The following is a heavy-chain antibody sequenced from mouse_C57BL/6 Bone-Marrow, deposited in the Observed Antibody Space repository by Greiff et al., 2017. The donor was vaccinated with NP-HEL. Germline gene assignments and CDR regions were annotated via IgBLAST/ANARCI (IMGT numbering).Heavy chain of an antibody. V-gene: IGHV1-69*01. CDR3: ARRDYGSSYWYFDG. J-gene: IGHJ1*03. Sequence: QVQLQQPGAELVMPGASVKLSCKASGYTFTSYWMHWVKQRPGQGLEWIGEIDPSDSYTNYNQKFKGKSTLTVDKSSSTAYMQLSSLTSEDSAVYYCARRDYGSSYWYFDGWGTGTTVTVSS. CDR2: IDPSDSYT. CDR1: GYTFTSYW. D-gene: IGHD1-1*01.